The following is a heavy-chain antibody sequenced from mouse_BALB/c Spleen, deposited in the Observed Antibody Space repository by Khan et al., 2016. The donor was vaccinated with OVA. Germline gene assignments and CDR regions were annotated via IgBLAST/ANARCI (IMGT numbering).Heavy chain of an antibody. Sequence: EVQLQESGPSLVKPSQTLSLTCSVTGDSITSGFWNWIRKFPGNKFEYLGYITYSGNIYYHPSLKSRISITRDPSKSQYFLQLKSVTTEDTATYYCSRSYGSWAIDYWGQGTSVTVSS. CDR1: GDSITSGF. J-gene: IGHJ4*01. CDR3: SRSYGSWAIDY. V-gene: IGHV3-8*02. CDR2: ITYSGNI. D-gene: IGHD1-1*01.